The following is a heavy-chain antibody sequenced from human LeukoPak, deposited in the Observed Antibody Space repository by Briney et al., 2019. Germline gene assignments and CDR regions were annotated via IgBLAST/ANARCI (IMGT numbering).Heavy chain of an antibody. Sequence: SQTLSLTCTVSGGSISSGDYYWSWIRQPPGKGLEWIGYIYYSGSTYYNPSLKSRVTISVDTSKNQFSLKLSSVTAADTAVYYCARGHYYDSSGYGGLVGYWGQGTLVTVSS. V-gene: IGHV4-30-4*01. J-gene: IGHJ4*02. CDR1: GGSISSGDYY. CDR2: IYYSGST. D-gene: IGHD3-22*01. CDR3: ARGHYYDSSGYGGLVGY.